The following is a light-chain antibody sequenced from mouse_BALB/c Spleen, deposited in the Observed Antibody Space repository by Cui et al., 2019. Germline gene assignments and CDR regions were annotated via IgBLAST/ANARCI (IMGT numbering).Light chain of an antibody. Sequence: DIQLTPTTSSLFASRGSRITISCSTSQGISNYISWYQQKPDGTDKLLIYYTSSLPSGVPTRISGSGSRKDYSLTSSQLEPEDIANYYCQQYSKLRTFGGGTKLEIK. J-gene: IGKJ1*01. CDR3: QQYSKLRT. V-gene: IGKV10-94*01. CDR2: YTS. CDR1: QGISNY.